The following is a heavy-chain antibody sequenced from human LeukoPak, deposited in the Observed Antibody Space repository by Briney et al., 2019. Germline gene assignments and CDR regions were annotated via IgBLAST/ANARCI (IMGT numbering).Heavy chain of an antibody. V-gene: IGHV3-30*18. Sequence: GGSLRLSCAASGFTFSSYGMHWVRQAPGKGLEWVAVISYDGSNKYYADSVKGRFTISRDNSKNTLYLQMNSLRAEDMAVYYCAKDSSSALDYWGQGTLVTVSS. CDR2: ISYDGSNK. CDR1: GFTFSSYG. J-gene: IGHJ4*02. CDR3: AKDSSSALDY.